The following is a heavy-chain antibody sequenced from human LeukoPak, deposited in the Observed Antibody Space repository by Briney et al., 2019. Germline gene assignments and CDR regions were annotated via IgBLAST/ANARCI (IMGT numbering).Heavy chain of an antibody. J-gene: IGHJ4*02. Sequence: ASVKVSCKASGYTFTSYGISWVRQAPGEGLEWMGWISAYNGNTNYAQKLQGRVTMTTDTSTSTAYMELRSLRSDDTAVYYCARVSSAAGHFDYWGQGTLVTVSS. D-gene: IGHD6-13*01. V-gene: IGHV1-18*01. CDR3: ARVSSAAGHFDY. CDR2: ISAYNGNT. CDR1: GYTFTSYG.